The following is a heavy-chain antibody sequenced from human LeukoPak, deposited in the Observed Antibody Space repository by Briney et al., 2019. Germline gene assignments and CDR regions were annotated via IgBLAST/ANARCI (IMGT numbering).Heavy chain of an antibody. D-gene: IGHD3-22*01. J-gene: IGHJ4*02. CDR1: GGSISSYY. CDR2: IYYSGST. Sequence: SETLSLTCTVSGGSISSYYWSWIRQPPGKGLEWIGYIYYSGSTNYNPSLKSRVTISVDTSKNQFSLKLSSVTAADTAVYYCARVTYYYDSSGYYDYWGQGTLVTVSS. CDR3: ARVTYYYDSSGYYDY. V-gene: IGHV4-59*01.